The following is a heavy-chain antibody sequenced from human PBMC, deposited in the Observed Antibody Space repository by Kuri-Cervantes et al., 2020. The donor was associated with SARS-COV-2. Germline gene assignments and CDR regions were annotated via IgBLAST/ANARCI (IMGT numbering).Heavy chain of an antibody. V-gene: IGHV1-8*01. CDR1: GYTFTSYD. Sequence: ASVKVSCKASGYTFTSYDINWVRRATGQGLEWMGWMNPNSGNTGYAQKFQGRVTMTRNTSISTAYMELSSLRSEDTAVYYCARPRVGGDYPSDYYYYGMDVWGQGTTVTVSS. J-gene: IGHJ6*02. CDR2: MNPNSGNT. D-gene: IGHD4-17*01. CDR3: ARPRVGGDYPSDYYYYGMDV.